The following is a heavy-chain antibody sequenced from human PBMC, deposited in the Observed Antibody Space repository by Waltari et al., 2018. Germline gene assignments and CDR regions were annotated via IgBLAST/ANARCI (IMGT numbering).Heavy chain of an antibody. CDR1: GFTFDDYA. CDR3: AKGHSGSYGLDS. D-gene: IGHD1-26*01. CDR2: ISGNSGNI. V-gene: IGHV3-9*01. Sequence: EVQLVESGGGLVQPGRSLRLSCAASGFTFDDYAMHWVRQAPGKGLGWVSGISGNSGNIGYADSVKGRFTISRDNAKNSLYLQMNSLRTGDTALYYCAKGHSGSYGLDSWGQGTLVTVSP. J-gene: IGHJ4*02.